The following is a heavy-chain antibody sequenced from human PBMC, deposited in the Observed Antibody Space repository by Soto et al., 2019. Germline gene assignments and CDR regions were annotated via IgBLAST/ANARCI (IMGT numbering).Heavy chain of an antibody. D-gene: IGHD5-12*01. Sequence: EVHLVESGGGVVQPGGSLRLSCAASGFTVSSNSMSWVRQAPGKGLEWVSVMYNGGGTYYADSVKGGFTISRDNSKNTLYLHMNSLRAEDTAVYYCATQGGCYDSYLDYWGQGTLVTVSS. CDR3: ATQGGCYDSYLDY. V-gene: IGHV3-66*01. CDR1: GFTVSSNS. J-gene: IGHJ4*02. CDR2: MYNGGGT.